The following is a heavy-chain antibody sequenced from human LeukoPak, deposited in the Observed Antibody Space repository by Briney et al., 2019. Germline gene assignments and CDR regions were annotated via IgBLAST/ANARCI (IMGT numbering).Heavy chain of an antibody. D-gene: IGHD1-26*01. CDR3: VRREGFFYYFDY. CDR2: ISSSGRTI. V-gene: IGHV3-48*03. CDR1: GFSFSSYE. Sequence: GGSLRLSCAASGFSFSSYEMNWVRQAPGKGLEWVSYISSSGRTIYYADSVKGRFTISRDNAKNSLYLQMNSLRAEDTAVYYRVRREGFFYYFDYWGQGTLVTVSS. J-gene: IGHJ4*02.